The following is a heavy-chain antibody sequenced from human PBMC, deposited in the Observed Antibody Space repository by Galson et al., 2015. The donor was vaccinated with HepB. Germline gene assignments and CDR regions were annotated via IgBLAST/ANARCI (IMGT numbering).Heavy chain of an antibody. CDR2: ISGSGGST. V-gene: IGHV3-23*01. J-gene: IGHJ4*02. D-gene: IGHD3-3*01. Sequence: SLRLSCAASDFSFSTNYMTWVRQPPGKGLEWVSAISGSGGSTYYADSVKGRFTISRDNSKNTLYLQMNSLRAEDTAVYYCAKDFWALATFDYWGQGTLVTVSS. CDR3: AKDFWALATFDY. CDR1: DFSFSTNY.